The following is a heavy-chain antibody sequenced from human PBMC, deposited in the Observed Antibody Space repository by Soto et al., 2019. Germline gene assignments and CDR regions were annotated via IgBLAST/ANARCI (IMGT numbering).Heavy chain of an antibody. V-gene: IGHV4-39*01. D-gene: IGHD6-13*01. Sequence: SETLSLTCTFSCASISNSAYYWGWIRQPPGKGLEWIGTISYRGSTFYKPSLKSQVTISVDTIKNQFSLKLDSVTVADTAVYYCVTFDFSSTYYDHWGQGTLVTVSS. CDR3: VTFDFSSTYYDH. J-gene: IGHJ4*02. CDR2: ISYRGST. CDR1: CASISNSAYY.